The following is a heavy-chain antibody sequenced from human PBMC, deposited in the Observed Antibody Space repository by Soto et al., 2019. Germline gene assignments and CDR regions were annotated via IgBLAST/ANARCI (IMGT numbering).Heavy chain of an antibody. Sequence: GGSLRLSCAASGFTFDDYAMHWGRQAPGKGLEWVSGISWNSGSIGYADSVKGRFTISRDNAKNTLYLQMNSLRAEDTAVYYCARDLHYYDSSGYYGAYYYYYGMDVWGKGTTVTVSS. J-gene: IGHJ6*04. CDR3: ARDLHYYDSSGYYGAYYYYYGMDV. D-gene: IGHD3-22*01. CDR2: ISWNSGSI. CDR1: GFTFDDYA. V-gene: IGHV3-9*01.